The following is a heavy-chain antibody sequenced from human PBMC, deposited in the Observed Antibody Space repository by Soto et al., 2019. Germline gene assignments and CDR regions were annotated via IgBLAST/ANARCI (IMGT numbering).Heavy chain of an antibody. CDR3: ARVRRTPYAMDV. CDR2: INPISGDT. Sequence: QVQLVQSGAEVKKPGASVKVSCKASGYTFTGHYIHWVRQAPGQGLEWMGWINPISGDTEYAQKFQGRVTMTRDTSISTAYMVLRSLISGGTAVYYCARVRRTPYAMDVWGQGTKVTVSS. D-gene: IGHD2-2*01. CDR1: GYTFTGHY. J-gene: IGHJ6*02. V-gene: IGHV1-2*02.